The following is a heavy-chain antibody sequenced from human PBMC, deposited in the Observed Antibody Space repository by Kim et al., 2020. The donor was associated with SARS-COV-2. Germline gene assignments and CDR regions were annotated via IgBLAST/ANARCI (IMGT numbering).Heavy chain of an antibody. CDR3: ASSITMVRGRQGDWFDP. Sequence: SVKVSCKASGGTFSSYAISWVRQAPGQGLEWMGRIIPILGIANYAQKFQGRVTITADKSTSTAYMELSSLRSEDTAVYYCASSITMVRGRQGDWFDPWGQGTLVTVSS. V-gene: IGHV1-69*04. CDR2: IIPILGIA. D-gene: IGHD3-10*01. CDR1: GGTFSSYA. J-gene: IGHJ5*02.